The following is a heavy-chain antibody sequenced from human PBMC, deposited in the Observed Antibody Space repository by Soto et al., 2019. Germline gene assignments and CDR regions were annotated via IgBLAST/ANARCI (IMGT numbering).Heavy chain of an antibody. Sequence: QVQLVQSGSEVKMPGSSVKVSCKTSGGTFSRHAINWVRQAPGQGLEWMGGIIPLFGTTNYAQKFKGRVTISADESTSTAYMELSSLTSEDAAVYYWAGAAIPGSSWYFWFDPLGQGTLVTVSS. CDR3: AGAAIPGSSWYFWFDP. CDR1: GGTFSRHA. D-gene: IGHD6-13*01. J-gene: IGHJ5*02. CDR2: IIPLFGTT. V-gene: IGHV1-69*01.